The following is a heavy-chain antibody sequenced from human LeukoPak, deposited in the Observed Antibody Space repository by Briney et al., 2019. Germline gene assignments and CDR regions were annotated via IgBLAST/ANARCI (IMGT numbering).Heavy chain of an antibody. D-gene: IGHD4-17*01. CDR2: IRNDGSNK. V-gene: IGHV3-30*02. Sequence: AGGSLRLSCAVSGFTFSSYGMHWVRQAPGKGLEWVAFIRNDGSNKYYADSVKGRFTISRDNSKNTLYLQMNSLRAEDTAVYYCAKCDTTVTPHFDYWGQGTLVTVSS. CDR1: GFTFSSYG. CDR3: AKCDTTVTPHFDY. J-gene: IGHJ4*02.